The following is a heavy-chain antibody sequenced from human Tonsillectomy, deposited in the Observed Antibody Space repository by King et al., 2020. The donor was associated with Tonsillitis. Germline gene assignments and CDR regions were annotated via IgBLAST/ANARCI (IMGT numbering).Heavy chain of an antibody. J-gene: IGHJ6*02. CDR3: AKDQGGHIAAAGTKSYYYGMDV. CDR2: ISWNSGSI. D-gene: IGHD6-13*01. Sequence: VQLVESGGGLVQPGRSLRLSCAASGFTFDDYAMHWVRQAPGKGLEWVSGISWNSGSIGYADSVKGRFTISRDNAKNSLYLQMNSLRAEDSALYYCAKDQGGHIAAAGTKSYYYGMDVWGQGTTVTVSS. V-gene: IGHV3-9*01. CDR1: GFTFDDYA.